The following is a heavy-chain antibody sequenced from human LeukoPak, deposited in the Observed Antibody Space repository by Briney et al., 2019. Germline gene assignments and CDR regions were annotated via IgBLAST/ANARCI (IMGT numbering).Heavy chain of an antibody. CDR3: VKDRVLVGELDY. CDR1: GFTFSSYA. CDR2: ISSSGGST. V-gene: IGHV3-23*01. D-gene: IGHD2-8*02. J-gene: IGHJ4*02. Sequence: GVSLRLSCAASGFTFSSYAMSWVRQAPGEGLECVSTISSSGGSTYYADSVKGRFTISRDHSKNTLYLQMSGLRAEDTAVYYCVKDRVLVGELDYWGQGTLVTVSS.